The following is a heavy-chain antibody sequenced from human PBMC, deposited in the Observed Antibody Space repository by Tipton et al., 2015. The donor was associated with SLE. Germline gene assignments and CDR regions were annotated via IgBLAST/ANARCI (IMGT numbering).Heavy chain of an antibody. CDR3: AGAWQGYCSGGTCCVLDI. Sequence: TLSLTCTVSGGSISSHYWSWIRQPPGKGLEWIGYISYSETTNYNPSLKSRVTISVDTSKNQFSLKLRSVTAADTAVYYCAGAWQGYCSGGTCCVLDIWGQGTLVTVSS. D-gene: IGHD2-15*01. V-gene: IGHV4-59*11. J-gene: IGHJ4*02. CDR1: GGSISSHY. CDR2: ISYSETT.